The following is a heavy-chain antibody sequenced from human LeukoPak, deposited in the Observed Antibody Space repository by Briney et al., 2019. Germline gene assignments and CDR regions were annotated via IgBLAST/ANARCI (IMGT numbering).Heavy chain of an antibody. CDR2: ISFDASNK. V-gene: IGHV3-30*18. Sequence: GGSLRLSCAASGFTFSSCGMHWVRQAPGKGLEWVTVISFDASNKYYADSVKGRFTISRDNSKNTLYLQMNSLRAEDTAVYYCAKDVDPFGSGSYVEGFDYWGQGTLVTVSS. CDR1: GFTFSSCG. D-gene: IGHD3-10*01. CDR3: AKDVDPFGSGSYVEGFDY. J-gene: IGHJ4*02.